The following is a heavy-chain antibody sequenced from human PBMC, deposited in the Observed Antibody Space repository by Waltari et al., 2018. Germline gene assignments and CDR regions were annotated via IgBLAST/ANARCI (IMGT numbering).Heavy chain of an antibody. V-gene: IGHV3-7*01. Sequence: EVHLVESGGGLVQPGGSLRLSCAASGFTFSSYWMSWVRQTPGRGHEWGENINQEGNKLDDVDSGECRCTITRDNAKNSLYLQMNSLRAEETAVYYCARDQRVTVTDDNWFDSWGQGNLVTVSS. D-gene: IGHD4-17*01. CDR2: INQEGNKL. J-gene: IGHJ5*01. CDR1: GFTFSSYW. CDR3: ARDQRVTVTDDNWFDS.